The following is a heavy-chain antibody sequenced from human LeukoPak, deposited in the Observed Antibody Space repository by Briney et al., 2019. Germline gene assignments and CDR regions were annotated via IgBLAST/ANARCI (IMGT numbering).Heavy chain of an antibody. D-gene: IGHD6-19*01. CDR1: GFTFDDFA. J-gene: IGHJ4*02. CDR2: INWNGGRT. Sequence: GGSLRLSCSASGFTFDDFALSWVRQAPGKGLEWVSGINWNGGRTAYSDSVEGRFSISRDNAKNSLFLQINSLRAEDTAFYYCARGTYSTGPFDYWGQGTLVTVSS. V-gene: IGHV3-20*04. CDR3: ARGTYSTGPFDY.